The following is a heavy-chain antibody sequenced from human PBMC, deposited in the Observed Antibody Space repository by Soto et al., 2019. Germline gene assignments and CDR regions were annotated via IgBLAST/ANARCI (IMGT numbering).Heavy chain of an antibody. CDR2: VSAYNGNT. D-gene: IGHD2-8*01. J-gene: IGHJ3*02. CDR3: ARDFNCTRRCIDVFDM. Sequence: QVQLVQSGAEVKKPGASVKVSCKASGYSFINYDISWVRQAPGQGLEWMGWVSAYNGNTNYAQKFQGRVTMTTDTSTSTAYMELRSLRSDDTAVYYCARDFNCTRRCIDVFDMWGQGTMVTVSS. V-gene: IGHV1-18*01. CDR1: GYSFINYD.